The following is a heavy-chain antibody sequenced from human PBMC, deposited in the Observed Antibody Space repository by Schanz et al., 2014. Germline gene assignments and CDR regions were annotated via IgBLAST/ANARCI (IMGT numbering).Heavy chain of an antibody. CDR2: TSHDGSFT. V-gene: IGHV3-74*02. J-gene: IGHJ5*02. CDR1: GFTFSSYW. CDR3: AKVVASGPTTGPFDP. D-gene: IGHD1-26*01. Sequence: EVQLVESGGGLVQPGGSLSLSCAASGFTFSSYWMSWVRQAPGKGLEWVSRTSHDGSFTTFADSVKGRFTISRDNSRNTLYLQMDSLRDEDTALYYCAKVVASGPTTGPFDPWGQGTLVTVSS.